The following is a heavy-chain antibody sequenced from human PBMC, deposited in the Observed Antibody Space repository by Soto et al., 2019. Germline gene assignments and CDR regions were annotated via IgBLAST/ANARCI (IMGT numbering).Heavy chain of an antibody. V-gene: IGHV1-8*01. CDR2: MNPNSGNT. J-gene: IGHJ3*02. D-gene: IGHD3-3*01. CDR3: ASPARNYDSWSGYSFDI. CDR1: GYTFTSYD. Sequence: QVQLVQSGAEVKKPGASVKVSCKASGYTFTSYDINWVRQATGQGLEWMGWMNPNSGNTGYAQKLQGRVTMTRNTCISTAYMELSSLRSEDRAVYYCASPARNYDSWSGYSFDIWGQGTMVTVSS.